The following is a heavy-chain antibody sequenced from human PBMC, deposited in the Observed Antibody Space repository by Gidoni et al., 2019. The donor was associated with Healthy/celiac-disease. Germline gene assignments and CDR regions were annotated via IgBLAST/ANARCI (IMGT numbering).Heavy chain of an antibody. J-gene: IGHJ3*02. Sequence: EVQLVQSGAEVKKPGESLKISCKGSGYSFTSYWIGWVRQMPGKGLEWMGIIYPGDSDTRYSPSFQGQVTISADKSISTAYLQWSSLKASDTAMYYCARQGRYFDWLLSSRVDDAFDIWGQGTMVTVSS. D-gene: IGHD3-9*01. CDR2: IYPGDSDT. CDR1: GYSFTSYW. CDR3: ARQGRYFDWLLSSRVDDAFDI. V-gene: IGHV5-51*01.